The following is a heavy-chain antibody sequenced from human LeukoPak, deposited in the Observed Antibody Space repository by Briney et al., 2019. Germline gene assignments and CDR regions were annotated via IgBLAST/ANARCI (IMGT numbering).Heavy chain of an antibody. CDR3: AKDSNPMEQWLVWDWFYP. V-gene: IGHV3-23*01. Sequence: PGGSLRLSCATSGFTFSSYDMSWVRQAPGKGLEWVSVISGSGGSTYYADSVKGRFTISRDNSKNTLFLQMNSLRAEDTAVYFCAKDSNPMEQWLVWDWFYPWGQGTLVTVSS. J-gene: IGHJ5*02. D-gene: IGHD6-19*01. CDR1: GFTFSSYD. CDR2: ISGSGGST.